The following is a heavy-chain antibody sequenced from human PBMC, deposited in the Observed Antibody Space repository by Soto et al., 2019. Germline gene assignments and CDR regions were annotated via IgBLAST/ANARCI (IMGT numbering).Heavy chain of an antibody. V-gene: IGHV4-30-2*01. CDR2: IYHSGST. CDR1: GGSISSGGYS. D-gene: IGHD3-3*01. CDR3: ARDGDEWFARFDP. J-gene: IGHJ5*02. Sequence: QLQLQESGSGLVKPSQTLSLTCAVYGGSISSGGYSWSWIRQPPGKGLEWIGYIYHSGSTYYNPSLKSRVTISVDRSKNQFSLKLSSVTAADTAVYYCARDGDEWFARFDPWGQGTLVTVSS.